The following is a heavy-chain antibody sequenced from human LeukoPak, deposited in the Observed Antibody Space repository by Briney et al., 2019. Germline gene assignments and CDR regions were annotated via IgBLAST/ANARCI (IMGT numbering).Heavy chain of an antibody. V-gene: IGHV4-59*08. CDR2: IYYSGST. J-gene: IGHJ4*02. Sequence: PSETLSLTCTVSGGSISSYYWSWIRQPPGKGLEWVGYIYYSGSTDYHPSLRSRVTISADTSKNQLSLMLNTVTATDTAVYYCARHEYIDGAFYWSQGTLVTVSS. D-gene: IGHD2/OR15-2a*01. CDR1: GGSISSYY. CDR3: ARHEYIDGAFY.